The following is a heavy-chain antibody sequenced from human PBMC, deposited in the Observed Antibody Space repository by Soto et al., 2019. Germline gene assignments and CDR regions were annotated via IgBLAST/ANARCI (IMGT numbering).Heavy chain of an antibody. V-gene: IGHV3-23*01. D-gene: IGHD3-10*01. CDR1: GFAFSDYA. CDR3: AKARGGGVKVRGAQRYYYYGIDV. CDR2: VSANGDNT. J-gene: IGHJ6*02. Sequence: EVQLLESGGGLVQPGGSLRLSCAASGFAFSDYAMSWVRQAPGKGLEWVSAVSANGDNTYYADSVKGRFTISRDKSKNTQYLQMNSLRADETAIYSCAKARGGGVKVRGAQRYYYYGIDVWGQGTTVTVSS.